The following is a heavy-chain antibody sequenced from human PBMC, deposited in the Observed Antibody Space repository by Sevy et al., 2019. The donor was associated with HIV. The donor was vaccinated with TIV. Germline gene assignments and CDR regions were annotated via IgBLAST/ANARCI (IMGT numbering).Heavy chain of an antibody. CDR2: FDPEDGET. D-gene: IGHD3-3*01. V-gene: IGHV1-24*01. J-gene: IGHJ5*02. Sequence: ASVKVSCKVSGYTLTELSMHWVRQAPGKGLEWMGGFDPEDGETIYAQKFQGRVTMTEDTSTDTAYMELNSLRSEDTAVYYCATRQGGGLFRSSGCWFDPWGQGTLVTVSS. CDR1: GYTLTELS. CDR3: ATRQGGGLFRSSGCWFDP.